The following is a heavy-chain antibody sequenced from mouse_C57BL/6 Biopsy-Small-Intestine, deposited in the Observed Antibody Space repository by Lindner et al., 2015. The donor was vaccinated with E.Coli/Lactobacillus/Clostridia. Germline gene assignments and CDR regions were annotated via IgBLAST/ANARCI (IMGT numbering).Heavy chain of an antibody. CDR1: GYRFTSFG. CDR3: AKWGFTARPFDY. CDR2: INPDTGDT. J-gene: IGHJ4*01. Sequence: SVKVSCKASGYRFTSFGMHWVRQAPGQRLEWMGWINPDTGDTQYAQRFQGRVTITRDTSATTAYMDLSSLTSEDTAVYYCAKWGFTARPFDYWGQGTLVTVSS. V-gene: IGHV1S46*01. D-gene: IGHD3-1*01.